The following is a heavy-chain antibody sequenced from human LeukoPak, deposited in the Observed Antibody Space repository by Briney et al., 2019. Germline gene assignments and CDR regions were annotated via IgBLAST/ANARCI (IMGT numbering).Heavy chain of an antibody. V-gene: IGHV3-23*01. CDR2: VSGSAGST. CDR3: AKLGGSVNSGYGFDY. D-gene: IGHD5-12*01. Sequence: GGSLSLSGAPSGLTFTSYPMSWVRRPPGKGLEWVSPVSGSAGSTYYADSVKGRFTISRDNSKNTLYLQMNSLRAEDTAVYYCAKLGGSVNSGYGFDYWGQGTLVTVSS. CDR1: GLTFTSYP. J-gene: IGHJ4*02.